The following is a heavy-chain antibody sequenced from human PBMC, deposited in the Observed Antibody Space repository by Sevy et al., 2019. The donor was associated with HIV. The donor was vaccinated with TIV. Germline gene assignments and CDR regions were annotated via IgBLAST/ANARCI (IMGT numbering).Heavy chain of an antibody. CDR3: ATRNVLRFLEWLPRRNNCHYGMDV. CDR1: GFTFNNAW. V-gene: IGHV3-15*07. D-gene: IGHD3-3*01. CDR2: IKSKGDGGTT. J-gene: IGHJ6*02. Sequence: GGSLRLSCAASGFTFNNAWMNWVRQAPGKGLEWVGRIKSKGDGGTTDYAAPVKGRFTISRDDSKDTLYLQMNSLKTEDTAVYYCATRNVLRFLEWLPRRNNCHYGMDVWGQGTTVTVS.